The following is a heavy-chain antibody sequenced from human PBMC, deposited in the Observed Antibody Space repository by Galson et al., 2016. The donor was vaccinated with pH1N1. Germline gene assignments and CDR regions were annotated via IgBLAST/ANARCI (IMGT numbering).Heavy chain of an antibody. CDR3: AKGGLVPGDY. CDR1: GFTFSTYW. D-gene: IGHD6-19*01. CDR2: IKQDGSEK. V-gene: IGHV3-7*01. J-gene: IGHJ4*02. Sequence: SLSLSCAASGFTFSTYWMHWVRQAPGKGLEWVANIKQDGSEKYYLDSVKGRFTISRDNAKESLFLQMNSLRAEDTAVYYCAKGGLVPGDYWGQGTLVTVSS.